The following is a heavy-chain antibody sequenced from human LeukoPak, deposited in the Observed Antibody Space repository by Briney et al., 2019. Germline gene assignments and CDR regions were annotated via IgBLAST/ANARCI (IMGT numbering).Heavy chain of an antibody. V-gene: IGHV4-4*07. CDR1: GVSISSYY. CDR3: ARDSSSWYCDY. D-gene: IGHD6-13*01. CDR2: IYTSGST. Sequence: SETLSLTSTVSGVSISSYYWSWIRQPAGKGLEWIGSIYTSGSTNYNPSHKSRVTMSVDTSKNQFSVKLSSVTAADTAVYYCARDSSSWYCDYWGQGTLVTVSS. J-gene: IGHJ4*02.